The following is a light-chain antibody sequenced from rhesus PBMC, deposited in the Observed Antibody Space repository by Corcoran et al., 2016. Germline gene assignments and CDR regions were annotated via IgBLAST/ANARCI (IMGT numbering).Light chain of an antibody. CDR1: QRVSSY. Sequence: QVILTQSPATLSLSPGERATLSCRASQRVSSYLAWYQQKPGQAPRLLIYGASSRATGIPDRVSGSGSVTDFPLTISSLEPEDVGDYHCYQHSSGYSFGQGTKVEIK. CDR3: YQHSSGYS. J-gene: IGKJ2*01. CDR2: GAS. V-gene: IGKV3-10*01.